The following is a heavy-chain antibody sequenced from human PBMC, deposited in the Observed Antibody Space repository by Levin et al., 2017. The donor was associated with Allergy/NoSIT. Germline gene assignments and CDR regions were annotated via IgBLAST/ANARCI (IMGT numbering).Heavy chain of an antibody. D-gene: IGHD3-10*01. V-gene: IGHV4-34*01. CDR3: ARGRVRGVIIGARYYYMDV. CDR2: INHSGST. CDR1: GGSFSGYY. Sequence: SQTLSLTCAVYGGSFSGYYWSWIRQPPGKGLEWIGEINHSGSTNYNPSLKSRVTISVDTSKNQFSLKLSSVTAADTAVYYCARGRVRGVIIGARYYYMDVWGKGTTVTVSS. J-gene: IGHJ6*03.